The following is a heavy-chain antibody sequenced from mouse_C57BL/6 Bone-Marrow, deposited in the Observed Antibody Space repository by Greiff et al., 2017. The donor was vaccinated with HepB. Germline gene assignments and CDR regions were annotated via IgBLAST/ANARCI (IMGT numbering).Heavy chain of an antibody. CDR2: IYPEDGET. V-gene: IGHV14-2*01. CDR1: GFNIKDYY. CDR3: ARPKFSNYYGSIYFDY. D-gene: IGHD1-1*01. Sequence: VQLQQSGAELVKPGASVKLSCTASGFNIKDYYMHWVKQRTEQGLEWIGRIYPEDGETKYAPKFQGKATITADTSSKPAYLQLSSLTSEDTAVYYCARPKFSNYYGSIYFDYWGQGTTLTVSS. J-gene: IGHJ2*01.